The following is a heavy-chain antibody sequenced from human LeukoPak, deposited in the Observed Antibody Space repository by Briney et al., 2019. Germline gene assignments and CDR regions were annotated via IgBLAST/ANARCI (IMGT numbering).Heavy chain of an antibody. Sequence: GRSLRLSCAASGFIFSSYWMSWVRQAPGKGLEWVANIRQDGSEKYYVDSVKGRFTISRDNAKNTLYLQVNSLSAEDTAVYYCAVGANPGAFDYWGQGTPVTVSS. CDR2: IRQDGSEK. CDR3: AVGANPGAFDY. V-gene: IGHV3-7*01. J-gene: IGHJ4*02. D-gene: IGHD1-26*01. CDR1: GFIFSSYW.